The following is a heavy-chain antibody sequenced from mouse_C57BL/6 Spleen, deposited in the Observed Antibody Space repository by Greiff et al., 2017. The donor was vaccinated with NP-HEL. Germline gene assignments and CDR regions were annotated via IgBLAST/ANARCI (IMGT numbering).Heavy chain of an antibody. Sequence: EVMLVESGGDLVKPGGSLKLSCAASGFTFSSYGMSWVRQTPDKRLEWVATISSGGSYTYYPDSVKGRFTISRDNAKNTLYLQMSSLKSEDTAMYYCARRGYYGSSPYYYAMDYWGQGTSVTVSS. D-gene: IGHD1-1*01. CDR3: ARRGYYGSSPYYYAMDY. CDR1: GFTFSSYG. J-gene: IGHJ4*01. V-gene: IGHV5-6*02. CDR2: ISSGGSYT.